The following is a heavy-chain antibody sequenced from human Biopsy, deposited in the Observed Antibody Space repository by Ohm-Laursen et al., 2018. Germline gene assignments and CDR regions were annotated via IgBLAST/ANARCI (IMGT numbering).Heavy chain of an antibody. CDR3: ARDRGYYSDRTVPGYFDL. CDR2: VYYTGST. CDR1: GDSISSYY. V-gene: IGHV4-59*01. D-gene: IGHD3-22*01. Sequence: SDTLSLTCTFSGDSISSYYWSWIRQPPGKGLEWIGYVYYTGSTDYNPSLQSRVTISVDTSKNHFSLRLRSVTPADTAIYCARDRGYYSDRTVPGYFDLWGRGTLVTVSS. J-gene: IGHJ2*01.